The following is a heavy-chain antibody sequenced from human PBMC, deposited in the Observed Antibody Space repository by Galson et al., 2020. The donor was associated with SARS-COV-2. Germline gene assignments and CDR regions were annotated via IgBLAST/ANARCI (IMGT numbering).Heavy chain of an antibody. CDR2: IYHSGST. D-gene: IGHD2-21*01. Sequence: SETLSLTCAVSGTSISSGGYSWSWVRQPPGKGLEWIGYIYHSGSTNYNPSLKSRVTISMDRSKNQFSLRLSSVTAADTAIYYCARTPGPRILFDYWGQGTLVTVSS. CDR1: GTSISSGGYS. J-gene: IGHJ4*02. V-gene: IGHV4-30-2*01. CDR3: ARTPGPRILFDY.